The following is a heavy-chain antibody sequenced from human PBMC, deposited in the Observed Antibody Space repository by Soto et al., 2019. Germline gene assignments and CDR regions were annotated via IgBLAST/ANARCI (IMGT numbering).Heavy chain of an antibody. Sequence: SETLSLTCTVSGGSISSSSYYWGWIRQPPGKGLEWIGSIYYSGSTYYNPSLKSRVTISVDTSKNQFSLKLSSVTAADTAVYYCARRVFGVVITGFDYWGQGTLVTVSS. CDR3: ARRVFGVVITGFDY. V-gene: IGHV4-39*01. CDR1: GGSISSSSYY. J-gene: IGHJ4*02. D-gene: IGHD3-3*01. CDR2: IYYSGST.